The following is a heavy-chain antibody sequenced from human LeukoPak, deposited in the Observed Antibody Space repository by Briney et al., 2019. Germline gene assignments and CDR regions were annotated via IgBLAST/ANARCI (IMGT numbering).Heavy chain of an antibody. CDR3: ATYAYGSGPFDY. J-gene: IGHJ4*02. Sequence: SETLSLTCTVSGGSISSYYWSWIRQPPGKGLEWIGYIYYSGNTNYNPSLKSRVTISVDTSKNQFSLQLNSVTAADTAVYYCATYAYGSGPFDYWSQGTLITVSS. D-gene: IGHD6-19*01. CDR1: GGSISSYY. V-gene: IGHV4-59*01. CDR2: IYYSGNT.